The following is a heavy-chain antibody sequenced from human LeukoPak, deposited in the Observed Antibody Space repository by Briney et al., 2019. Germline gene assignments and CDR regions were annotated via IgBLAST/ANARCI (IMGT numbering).Heavy chain of an antibody. D-gene: IGHD7-27*01. CDR1: GYYISSGYH. J-gene: IGHJ4*02. CDR3: ARVNWVFDY. CDR2: IYRSGST. V-gene: IGHV4-38-2*02. Sequence: SETLSLTCSVSGYYISSGYHWGWIRQPPGKGLEWIGSIYRSGSTYYNPSLKSRVTISVDTSKNQFSLKLSSVTAADTAVYYCARVNWVFDYWGQGTLVTVSS.